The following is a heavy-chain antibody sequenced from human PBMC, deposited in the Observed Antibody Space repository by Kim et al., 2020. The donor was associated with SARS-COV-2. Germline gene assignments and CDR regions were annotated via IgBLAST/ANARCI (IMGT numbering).Heavy chain of an antibody. CDR2: IIPIFGTA. J-gene: IGHJ4*02. Sequence: SVKVSCKASGGTFSSYAISWVRQAPGQGLEWMGGIIPIFGTANYAQKFQGRVTITADESTSTAYMELSSLRSEDTAVYYCARETTMVRGAIDYWGQGTLVTVSS. D-gene: IGHD3-10*01. V-gene: IGHV1-69*13. CDR3: ARETTMVRGAIDY. CDR1: GGTFSSYA.